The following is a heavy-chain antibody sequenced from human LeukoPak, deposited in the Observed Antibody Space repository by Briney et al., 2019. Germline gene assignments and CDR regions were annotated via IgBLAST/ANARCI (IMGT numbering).Heavy chain of an antibody. Sequence: SETLSLTCTVSGGSISSSSYYWGWIRQPPGKGLEWIGSIYYSGSTYYNPSLKSRVTISVDTSKNQFSLILSSVTAADTAVYYCARGPYSSDAGYWGQGTLVAVSS. CDR2: IYYSGST. V-gene: IGHV4-39*01. CDR1: GGSISSSSYY. D-gene: IGHD6-25*01. CDR3: ARGPYSSDAGY. J-gene: IGHJ4*02.